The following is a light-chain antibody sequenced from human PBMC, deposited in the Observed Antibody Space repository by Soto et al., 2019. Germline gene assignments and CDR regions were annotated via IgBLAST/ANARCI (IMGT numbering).Light chain of an antibody. CDR2: GAS. CDR1: QSVSSGY. Sequence: EIVLTQSPGTLSLSPGERATLSCRASQSVSSGYLAWYQQKPGQAPRLLIYGASSRATGIPDRFSGSGSGTDFTLTISRLEPEDVAVCYCQQYGSSPPFGGGTQVEIK. CDR3: QQYGSSPP. J-gene: IGKJ4*01. V-gene: IGKV3-20*01.